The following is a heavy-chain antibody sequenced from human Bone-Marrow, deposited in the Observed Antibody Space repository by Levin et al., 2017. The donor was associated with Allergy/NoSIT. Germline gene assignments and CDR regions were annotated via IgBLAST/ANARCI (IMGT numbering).Heavy chain of an antibody. CDR2: INFSSGST. CDR3: ARDLIAKVVLYSFEY. CDR1: GHSFSSYY. D-gene: IGHD6-6*01. V-gene: IGHV1-46*01. Sequence: ASVKVSCRASGHSFSSYYIHWVRQAPGQGLEWMGTINFSSGSTGYAQDFQGRVTMTRDTSTSTVYMELSSLRSEDTAVYYCARDLIAKVVLYSFEYWGPGTLVTVSS. J-gene: IGHJ4*02.